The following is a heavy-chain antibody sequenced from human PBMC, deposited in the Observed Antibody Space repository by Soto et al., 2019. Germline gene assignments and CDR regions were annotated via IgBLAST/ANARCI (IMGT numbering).Heavy chain of an antibody. CDR3: ASNNGVVRNFDY. Sequence: SETLSLTCAVYGGSFSGYYWSWIRQPPGKGLEWIGEINHSGSTNYNPSLKSRVTISVDTSKNQFSLKLSSVTAADTAVYYCASNNGVVRNFDYWGQGTLVTVS. CDR2: INHSGST. V-gene: IGHV4-34*01. D-gene: IGHD3-3*01. CDR1: GGSFSGYY. J-gene: IGHJ4*02.